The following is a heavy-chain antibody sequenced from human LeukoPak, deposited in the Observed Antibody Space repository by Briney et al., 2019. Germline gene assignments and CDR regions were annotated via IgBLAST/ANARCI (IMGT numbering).Heavy chain of an antibody. D-gene: IGHD2-2*01. CDR3: ARDASNAGGFDY. Sequence: SETLSLTCTVSGGSISSGGYYWSWIRQHPGKGLEWIGYIYYSGSTYYNPSLKSRVTISVDTSKNQFSLKLSSVTAADTAVYYCARDASNAGGFDYRGQGTLVTVSS. J-gene: IGHJ4*02. V-gene: IGHV4-31*03. CDR1: GGSISSGGYY. CDR2: IYYSGST.